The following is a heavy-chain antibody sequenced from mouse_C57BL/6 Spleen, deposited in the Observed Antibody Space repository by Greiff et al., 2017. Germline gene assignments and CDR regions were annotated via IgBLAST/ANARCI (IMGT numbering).Heavy chain of an antibody. CDR1: GFTFSSYA. J-gene: IGHJ4*01. Sequence: EVKLMESGEGLVKPGGSLHLSCAASGFTFSSYAMSWVRQTPEQRLEWVAYISSGGDYIYYADTVKGRFTISRENARNTLYQQMSSLKSEDTAMYYCTREDYDDNYRAMDYWGQGTSVTVSS. D-gene: IGHD2-4*01. V-gene: IGHV5-9-1*02. CDR2: ISSGGDYI. CDR3: TREDYDDNYRAMDY.